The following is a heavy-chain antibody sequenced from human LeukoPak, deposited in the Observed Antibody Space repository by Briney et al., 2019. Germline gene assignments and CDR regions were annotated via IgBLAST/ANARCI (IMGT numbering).Heavy chain of an antibody. D-gene: IGHD6-13*01. CDR1: GFTFSSYA. Sequence: PGGSLRLSCAASGFTFSSYAMSWVRQAPGKGLEWVSAISGSGGSTYYADSVKGRFTISRDNSKNTLYLQMNSLRAEDTAVYYCAKDREHSSSWYPAANAFDIWGQGTMVTVSS. CDR3: AKDREHSSSWYPAANAFDI. V-gene: IGHV3-23*01. J-gene: IGHJ3*02. CDR2: ISGSGGST.